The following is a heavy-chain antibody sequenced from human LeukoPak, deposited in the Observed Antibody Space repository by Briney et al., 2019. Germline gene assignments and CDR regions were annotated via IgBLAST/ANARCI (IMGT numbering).Heavy chain of an antibody. V-gene: IGHV3-30*02. D-gene: IGHD1-26*01. CDR1: GFTFSSSG. J-gene: IGHJ4*02. Sequence: GGSLRLSCTASGFTFSSSGMNWVRQAPGKGLEWVAFIRFDGSTQYYADSVKGRFTVSRDNSKNTLYLQMNSLRDEDTAVYSCATEARGSYSEYWGQGTLLTVSS. CDR3: ATEARGSYSEY. CDR2: IRFDGSTQ.